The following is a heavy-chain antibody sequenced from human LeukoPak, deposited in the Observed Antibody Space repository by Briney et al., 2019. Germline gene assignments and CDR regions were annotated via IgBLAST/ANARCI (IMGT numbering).Heavy chain of an antibody. Sequence: SETLSLTCAVYGGSFSGYYWSWIRQPPGKGLEWIGEINHSGSTNYNPSLKSRVTISVDTSKNQFSLKLSSVTAADTAVYYCARGSGRMEGMDVWGRGTTVTVSS. J-gene: IGHJ6*02. CDR1: GGSFSGYY. CDR3: ARGSGRMEGMDV. CDR2: INHSGST. V-gene: IGHV4-34*01. D-gene: IGHD1-1*01.